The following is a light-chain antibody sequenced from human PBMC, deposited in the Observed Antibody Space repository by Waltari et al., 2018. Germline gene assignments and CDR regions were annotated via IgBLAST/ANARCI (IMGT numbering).Light chain of an antibody. V-gene: IGKV3-20*01. CDR1: QSVTSTY. J-gene: IGKJ4*01. CDR3: QYHGALPIT. CDR2: SSF. Sequence: VLTQSPVTLSLSPGESPPLSCRSTQSVTSTYLAWYPQKPGQAPRLLSFSSFRAATDSPERFRGSGSGTDFTLTINRLEPEDFAVDYCQYHGALPITFGGGTKVDI.